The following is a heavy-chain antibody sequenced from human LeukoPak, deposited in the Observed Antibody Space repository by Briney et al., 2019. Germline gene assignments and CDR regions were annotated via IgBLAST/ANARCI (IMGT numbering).Heavy chain of an antibody. V-gene: IGHV4-4*02. CDR2: IYHSGST. CDR1: GGSISSSNW. D-gene: IGHD2-2*01. CDR3: ARVDTSWYSSDY. Sequence: SETLSLTCAVSGGSISSSNWWSWVRQPPGKGLEWIGEIYHSGSTNYIPSLKSRVTISVDKSKSQFSLKLSSVTAADTALYYCARVDTSWYSSDYWGQGALVTVSS. J-gene: IGHJ4*02.